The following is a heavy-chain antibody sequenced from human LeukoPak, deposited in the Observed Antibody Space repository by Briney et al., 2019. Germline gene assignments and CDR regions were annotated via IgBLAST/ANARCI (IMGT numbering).Heavy chain of an antibody. D-gene: IGHD5-12*01. CDR3: AREPNSGYAARAAFDI. CDR1: GYTFTGYY. J-gene: IGHJ3*02. Sequence: GASVKVSGKASGYTFTGYYMHWVRQAPGQGLEWMGWINPNSGGTNYAQKFQGWVTMTRDTSISTAYMELSRLRSDDTAVYYCAREPNSGYAARAAFDIWGQGTMVTVSS. V-gene: IGHV1-2*04. CDR2: INPNSGGT.